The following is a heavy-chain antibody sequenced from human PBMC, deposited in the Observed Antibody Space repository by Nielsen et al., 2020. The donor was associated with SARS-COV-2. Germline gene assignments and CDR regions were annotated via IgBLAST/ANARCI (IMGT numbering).Heavy chain of an antibody. CDR2: ISYDGSNK. CDR1: GFTFSSYG. D-gene: IGHD3-10*01. V-gene: IGHV3-30*18. Sequence: GGSLRLSCAASGFTFSSYGMHWVRQAPGKGLEWVAVISYDGSNKYYADSVKGRFTISRDNSKNTLYLQMNSLRAEDTAIYFCAKDDVVRGDAYDIWGQGTVVTVSS. CDR3: AKDDVVRGDAYDI. J-gene: IGHJ3*02.